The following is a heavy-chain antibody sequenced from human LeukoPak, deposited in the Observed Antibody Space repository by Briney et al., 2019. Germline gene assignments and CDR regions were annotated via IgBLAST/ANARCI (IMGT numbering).Heavy chain of an antibody. V-gene: IGHV3-74*01. CDR1: GFTFSSYW. D-gene: IGHD1-26*01. Sequence: PGGSLRLSCAASGFTFSSYWMHCVRQAPGKGLVWVSRINSDGSSTSYADSVKGRFTISRDNAKNTLYLQMNSLRAEDTAVYYCARDDRYGGHLDYWGQEPWSPSPQ. J-gene: IGHJ4*01. CDR3: ARDDRYGGHLDY. CDR2: INSDGSST.